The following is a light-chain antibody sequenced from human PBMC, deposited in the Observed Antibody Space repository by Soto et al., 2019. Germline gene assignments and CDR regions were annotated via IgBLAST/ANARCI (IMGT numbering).Light chain of an antibody. Sequence: EIVLTQSPGTLSLSPGERATLSCRASQSISSRYLAWYQQKPGQAPRLLIYGASSRATGIPDRFSGSGSGTDFILTISRLQPEDFAVYYCQQYGSSFTFGPGTKVDIK. CDR3: QQYGSSFT. V-gene: IGKV3-20*01. CDR2: GAS. CDR1: QSISSRY. J-gene: IGKJ3*01.